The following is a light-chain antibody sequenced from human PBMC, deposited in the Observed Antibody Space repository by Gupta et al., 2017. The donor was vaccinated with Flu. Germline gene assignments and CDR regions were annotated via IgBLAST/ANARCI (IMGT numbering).Light chain of an antibody. CDR2: NDT. V-gene: IGLV1-44*01. CDR3: AAWDDSLSGGL. Sequence: SSSNIGSNTVNWYHQLAGTAPKVLIYNDTQRPSGVPDRFSASKSGTSASLAVSGLQSEDEADYYCAAWDDSLSGGLFGGGTKLTVL. J-gene: IGLJ2*01. CDR1: SSNIGSNT.